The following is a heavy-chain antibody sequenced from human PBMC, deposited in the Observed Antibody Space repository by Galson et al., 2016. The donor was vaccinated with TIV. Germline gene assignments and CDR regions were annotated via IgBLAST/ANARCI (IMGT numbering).Heavy chain of an antibody. CDR1: GASISSGY. J-gene: IGHJ4*02. V-gene: IGHV4-59*01. CDR3: ARDQGGASGY. CDR2: VYEGARS. D-gene: IGHD3-16*01. Sequence: SESLSLTCTVSGASISSGYWSWIRQPPGKGLEWIGYVYEGARSNYNPSLKSRATISVDTSKNQFSLKLCSVTAADTAVYYCARDQGGASGYWGQGTLVTVSS.